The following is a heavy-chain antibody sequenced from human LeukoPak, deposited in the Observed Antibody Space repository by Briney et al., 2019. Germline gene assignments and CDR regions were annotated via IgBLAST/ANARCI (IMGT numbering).Heavy chain of an antibody. V-gene: IGHV3-23*01. Sequence: GESLRLSCAASGFTFSSYAMSWVRQAPGEGLQWVSAIGGSGATTWYADSVKGRFTVSRDNSKDTLYVQMNSLRAEDTAVYYCAKGNWNSYPGWFDPWGQGTLVTVSS. CDR1: GFTFSSYA. D-gene: IGHD1-1*01. CDR2: IGGSGATT. J-gene: IGHJ5*02. CDR3: AKGNWNSYPGWFDP.